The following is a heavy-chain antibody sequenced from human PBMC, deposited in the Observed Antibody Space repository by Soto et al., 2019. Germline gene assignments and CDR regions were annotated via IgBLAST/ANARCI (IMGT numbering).Heavy chain of an antibody. CDR1: GGTFSSYA. CDR2: IIPIFGTA. CDR3: ARGSGPAAMPGYFDY. J-gene: IGHJ4*02. Sequence: GASVKVSCKASGGTFSSYAISWVRQAPGQGLEWMGGIIPIFGTANYAQKFQGRVTITADESTSTAYMELSSLRSEDTAVYYCARGSGPAAMPGYFDYWGQGTLVTGSS. V-gene: IGHV1-69*13. D-gene: IGHD2-2*01.